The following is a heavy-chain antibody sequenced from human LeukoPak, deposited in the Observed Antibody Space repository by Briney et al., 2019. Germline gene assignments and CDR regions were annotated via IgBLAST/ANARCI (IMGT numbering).Heavy chain of an antibody. V-gene: IGHV3-23*01. CDR2: ISGSGGST. Sequence: GGSLRLSCAASGFTFSSYGMSWVRQAPGKGLEWVSAISGSGGSTYYADSVKGRFTISRDSSKNTLYLQMNSLRAEDTAVYYCARGGGYSYGYLIDYWGQGTLVTVSS. CDR3: ARGGGYSYGYLIDY. D-gene: IGHD5-18*01. CDR1: GFTFSSYG. J-gene: IGHJ4*02.